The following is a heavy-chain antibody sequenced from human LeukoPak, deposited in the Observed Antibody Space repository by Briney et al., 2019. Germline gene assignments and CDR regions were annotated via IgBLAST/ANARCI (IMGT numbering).Heavy chain of an antibody. J-gene: IGHJ5*02. CDR1: GFTFSSYS. Sequence: GGSLRLSCAASGFTFSSYSMNWVRQAPGKGLEWVSSISSSSSYIYYADSVKGRFTIPRDNAKNSLFLQMNSLRAEDTAVYYCAREYYDFWSGYPQTWGQGTLVTVSS. D-gene: IGHD3-3*01. CDR2: ISSSSSYI. CDR3: AREYYDFWSGYPQT. V-gene: IGHV3-21*01.